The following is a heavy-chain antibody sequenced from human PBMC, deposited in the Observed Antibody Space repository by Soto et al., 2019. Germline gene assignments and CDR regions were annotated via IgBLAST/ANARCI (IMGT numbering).Heavy chain of an antibody. CDR2: ISYDGSNK. CDR3: GKGVGIYYDFWSGPDY. V-gene: IGHV3-30*18. D-gene: IGHD3-3*01. Sequence: QVQLVESGGGVVQPGRSLRLSCAASGFTFSSYGRHWVRQAPGKGLEWVAVISYDGSNKYYADSVKGRFTISRDNSKNTLYLQMNSLRAEDTAVYYCGKGVGIYYDFWSGPDYWGQGTLVTVSS. J-gene: IGHJ4*02. CDR1: GFTFSSYG.